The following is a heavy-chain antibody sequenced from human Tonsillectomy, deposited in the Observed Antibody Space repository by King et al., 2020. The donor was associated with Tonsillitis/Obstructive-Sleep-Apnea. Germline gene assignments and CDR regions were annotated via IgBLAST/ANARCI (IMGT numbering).Heavy chain of an antibody. J-gene: IGHJ5*02. Sequence: QLVQSGAEVKKPGESLKISGEVSGYSFTIDWIVWVGQLPGKGLEWMGLIYPGDVDTRYIPSFQGQVTISADKAISTAYLQWSSLKASDTAMYYCARKSSSSGGWFDPWGQGTLVTVSS. D-gene: IGHD6-6*01. CDR1: GYSFTIDW. V-gene: IGHV5-51*01. CDR3: ARKSSSSGGWFDP. CDR2: IYPGDVDT.